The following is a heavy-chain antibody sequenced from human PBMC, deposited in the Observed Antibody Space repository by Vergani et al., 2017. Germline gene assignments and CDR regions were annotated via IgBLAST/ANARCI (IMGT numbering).Heavy chain of an antibody. D-gene: IGHD6-13*01. J-gene: IGHJ4*02. V-gene: IGHV3-33*01. CDR1: GFTFSSYG. Sequence: QVQLVESGGGVVQPGRSLRLSCAASGFTFSSYGMHWVRQAPGKGLEWVAVIWYDGSNKYYADSVKGRFTISRDNSKNTLYLQMNSLRAEDTAGYYCAREMSGIAAAGFDYWGQGTLVTVSS. CDR3: AREMSGIAAAGFDY. CDR2: IWYDGSNK.